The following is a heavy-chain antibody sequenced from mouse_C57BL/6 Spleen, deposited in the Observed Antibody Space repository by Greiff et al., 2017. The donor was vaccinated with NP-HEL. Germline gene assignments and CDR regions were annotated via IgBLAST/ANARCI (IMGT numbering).Heavy chain of an antibody. V-gene: IGHV1-55*01. Sequence: QVQLQQPGAELVKPGASVKMSCKASGYTFTSYWITWVKQRPGQGLEWIGDIYPGSGSTNYNEKFKSKATLTVDRSSSTAYMQLSSLTSEDSAVYYCAREGFTTVVARGFAYWGQGTLVTVSA. CDR1: GYTFTSYW. CDR2: IYPGSGST. CDR3: AREGFTTVVARGFAY. J-gene: IGHJ3*01. D-gene: IGHD1-1*01.